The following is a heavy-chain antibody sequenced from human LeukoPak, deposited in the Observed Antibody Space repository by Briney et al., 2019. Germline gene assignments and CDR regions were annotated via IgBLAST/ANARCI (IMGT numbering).Heavy chain of an antibody. CDR1: GGSISSYY. D-gene: IGHD2/OR15-2a*01. J-gene: IGHJ3*02. Sequence: PSETLSLTCTVSGGSISSYYWSWIRQPPGKGLEWIGCIYYSGSTYYNPSLKSRVTISVDMSKSQFSLRLTSVTAADTAVYYCARKNDFDIWGQGTLVTVSS. V-gene: IGHV4-59*01. CDR3: ARKNDFDI. CDR2: IYYSGST.